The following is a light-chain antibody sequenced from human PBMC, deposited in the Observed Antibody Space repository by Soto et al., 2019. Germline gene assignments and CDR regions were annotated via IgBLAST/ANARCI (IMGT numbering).Light chain of an antibody. CDR3: QQYGGSPLVT. Sequence: EIVLTQSPGTLSLSPGERATLSCRASQIITSSYVAWYQLKPGQAPRLLIYAASSRATGIPDRFSGSGSGTDFTLTISRLDPEDFAVYFCQQYGGSPLVTFGGGTKVEIK. CDR1: QIITSSY. J-gene: IGKJ4*01. V-gene: IGKV3-20*01. CDR2: AAS.